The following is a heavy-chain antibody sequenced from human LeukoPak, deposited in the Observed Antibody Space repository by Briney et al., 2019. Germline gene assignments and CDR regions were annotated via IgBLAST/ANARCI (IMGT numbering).Heavy chain of an antibody. CDR3: AREGLWFGEPQGFDY. CDR2: IYYSGST. Sequence: SETLSLTCTVSGGSISSYYWSWIRQPPGKGLEWIGYIYYSGSTNYNPSLKSRVTISVDASKNHFSLKLSSVTAADTAVYYCAREGLWFGEPQGFDYWGQGTLVTVSS. J-gene: IGHJ4*02. CDR1: GGSISSYY. V-gene: IGHV4-59*01. D-gene: IGHD3-10*01.